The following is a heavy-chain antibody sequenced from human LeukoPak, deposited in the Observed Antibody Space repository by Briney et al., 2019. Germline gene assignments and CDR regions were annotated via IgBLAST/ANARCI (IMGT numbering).Heavy chain of an antibody. Sequence: ASVKVSCKASGYPFSGYYMHWVRQAPGQGLEWVGAINPIGGTTTYAQKFQGRVTMTRDTSTTTVYMELYSLRYDDTAVYHCARDLLAPDYWGQGTLVTVSS. CDR1: GYPFSGYY. CDR3: ARDLLAPDY. CDR2: INPIGGTT. V-gene: IGHV1-46*01. D-gene: IGHD1-26*01. J-gene: IGHJ4*02.